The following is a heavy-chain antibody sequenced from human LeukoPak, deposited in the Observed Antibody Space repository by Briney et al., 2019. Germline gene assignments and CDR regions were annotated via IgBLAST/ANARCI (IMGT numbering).Heavy chain of an antibody. CDR1: GYTFTSYD. CDR2: INPNSGGT. V-gene: IGHV1-2*02. Sequence: GASVKVSCKASGYTFTSYDINWVRQATGQGLEWMGWINPNSGGTNYAQKFQGRVTMTRDTSISTAYMELSRLRSDDTAVYYCARADRYGDYGWFDPWGQGTLVTVSS. CDR3: ARADRYGDYGWFDP. D-gene: IGHD4-17*01. J-gene: IGHJ5*02.